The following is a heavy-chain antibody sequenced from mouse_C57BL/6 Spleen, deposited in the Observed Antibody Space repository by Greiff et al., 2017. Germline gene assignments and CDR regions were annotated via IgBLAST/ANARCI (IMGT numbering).Heavy chain of an antibody. Sequence: EVHLVESGGGLVKPGGSLKLSCAASGFTFSSYAMSWVRQTPEKRLEWVATISDGGSYTFYPDNVKGRFTISRDKAKNNLYLQMSHLKSEDTAMYYCARERFPYGSSYGVDFDYWGQGTTLTVSS. CDR3: ARERFPYGSSYGVDFDY. J-gene: IGHJ2*01. V-gene: IGHV5-4*01. CDR1: GFTFSSYA. D-gene: IGHD1-1*01. CDR2: ISDGGSYT.